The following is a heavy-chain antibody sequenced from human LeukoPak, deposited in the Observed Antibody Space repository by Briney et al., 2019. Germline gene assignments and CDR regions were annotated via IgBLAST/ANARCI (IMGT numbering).Heavy chain of an antibody. V-gene: IGHV4-31*03. CDR1: GGSISSGDYY. Sequence: PSETLSLTCTVSGGSISSGDYYWSWIRQHPGRGLEWIGYIYYSGSTYYNPSLKSRVTISVDTSKNQFSLKLSSVTAADTAVYYCARSVYYDSSGYYDYWGQGTLVTVSS. CDR2: IYYSGST. CDR3: ARSVYYDSSGYYDY. D-gene: IGHD3-22*01. J-gene: IGHJ4*02.